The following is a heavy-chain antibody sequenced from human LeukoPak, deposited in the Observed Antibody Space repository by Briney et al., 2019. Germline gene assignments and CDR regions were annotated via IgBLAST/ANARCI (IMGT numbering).Heavy chain of an antibody. J-gene: IGHJ6*02. CDR3: ARCRIQLWLRWPENYYYYGMDV. CDR1: GGSFSGYY. CDR2: INHSGST. D-gene: IGHD5-18*01. Sequence: PSETLSLTCAVYGGSFSGYYWSWLRQPPGKGLEWIGEINHSGSTNYNPSLKSRVTISVDTSKNQFSLKLSSVTAADTAVYYCARCRIQLWLRWPENYYYYGMDVWGQGTTVTVSS. V-gene: IGHV4-34*01.